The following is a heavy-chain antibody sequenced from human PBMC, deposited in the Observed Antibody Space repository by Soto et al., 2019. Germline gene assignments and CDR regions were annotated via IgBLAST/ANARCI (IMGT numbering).Heavy chain of an antibody. V-gene: IGHV1-69*13. J-gene: IGHJ3*02. CDR3: ARAQLRYFGCNAFDI. Sequence: SVKVSCKASGGTFSSYAISWVRQAPGQGLEWMGGIIPIFGTANYAQKFQGRVTITADESTSTAYMELSSLRSEDTAVYYCARAQLRYFGCNAFDIWGQGTMVTVSS. CDR1: GGTFSSYA. CDR2: IIPIFGTA. D-gene: IGHD3-9*01.